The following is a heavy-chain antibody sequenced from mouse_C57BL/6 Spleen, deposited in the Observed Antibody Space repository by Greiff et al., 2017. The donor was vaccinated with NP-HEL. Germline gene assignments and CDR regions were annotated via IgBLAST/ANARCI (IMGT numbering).Heavy chain of an antibody. CDR1: GYTFTDYN. Sequence: EVQLQQSGPELVKPGASVKIPCKASGYTFTDYNMDWVKQSHGKSLEWIGDINPNNGGTIYNQKFKGKATLTVDKSSSTAYMELRSLTSEDTAVYYCARRNYGSSRYAMDYWGQGTSVTVSS. J-gene: IGHJ4*01. D-gene: IGHD1-1*01. V-gene: IGHV1-18*01. CDR3: ARRNYGSSRYAMDY. CDR2: INPNNGGT.